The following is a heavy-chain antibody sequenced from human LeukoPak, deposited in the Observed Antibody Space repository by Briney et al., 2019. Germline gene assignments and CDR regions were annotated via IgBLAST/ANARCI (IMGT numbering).Heavy chain of an antibody. CDR2: IKSKTDGGTT. V-gene: IGHV3-15*01. CDR1: GFTFSNAW. CDR3: TTDAYYYGSGSADY. D-gene: IGHD3-10*01. Sequence: VGSLRLSCAASGFTFSNAWMSWVRQAPGKGLEWVGRIKSKTDGGTTDYAAPVKGRFTISRDDSKNTLYLQMNSLKTEDTAVYYCTTDAYYYGSGSADYWGQGTLVTVSS. J-gene: IGHJ4*02.